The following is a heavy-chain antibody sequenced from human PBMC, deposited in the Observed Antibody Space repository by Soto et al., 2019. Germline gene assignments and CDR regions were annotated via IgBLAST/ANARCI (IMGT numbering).Heavy chain of an antibody. CDR2: IYDGGTT. CDR1: GGSISGAAYC. V-gene: IGHV4-30-4*01. Sequence: SETLSLTCTVSGGSISGAAYCWSWIRQSPDKGLEWIGHIYDGGTTYSSPSLKGRFTISADTSETQFSLKLNSLSAADTAVYYCARGPSGDKVDYWGQGIQVTVSS. D-gene: IGHD7-27*01. J-gene: IGHJ4*02. CDR3: ARGPSGDKVDY.